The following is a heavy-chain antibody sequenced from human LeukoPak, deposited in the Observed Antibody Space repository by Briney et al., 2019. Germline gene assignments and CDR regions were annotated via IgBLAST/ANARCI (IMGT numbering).Heavy chain of an antibody. V-gene: IGHV1-69*13. CDR3: AREGIEGAQNDY. CDR1: GGTFSSYA. Sequence: SVKVSCKASGGTFSSYAISWVRQAPGQGLEWMGGIIPIFGTANYAQKFQGRVTITADESTSTAYMELSSLRSEDTAVYYCAREGIEGAQNDYWGQGTLVTVSS. J-gene: IGHJ4*02. CDR2: IIPIFGTA. D-gene: IGHD6-19*01.